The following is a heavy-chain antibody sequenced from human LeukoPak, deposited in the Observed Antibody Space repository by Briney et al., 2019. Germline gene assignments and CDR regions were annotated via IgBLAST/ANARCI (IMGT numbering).Heavy chain of an antibody. Sequence: SETLSLTCTVSGGSISSYYWSWIRQPPGKGLEWIGYIYHSGSTNYNPSLKSRVTIPVDTSKNQFSLKLSSVTAADTAVYYCARDLPEGYNSGWWNWFDPWGQGTLVTVSS. J-gene: IGHJ5*02. CDR3: ARDLPEGYNSGWWNWFDP. V-gene: IGHV4-59*01. D-gene: IGHD6-19*01. CDR2: IYHSGST. CDR1: GGSISSYY.